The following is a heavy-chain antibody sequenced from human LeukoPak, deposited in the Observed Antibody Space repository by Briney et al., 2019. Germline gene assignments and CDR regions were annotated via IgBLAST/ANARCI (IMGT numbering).Heavy chain of an antibody. Sequence: GGSLRLSCAASGFTVSSNYMSWVRQAPGKGLEWVSVIYSGGSTYYADSVKGRFTISRDNSKNTLYLQMNSLRAEDTGVYYCARDVEGWFDPWGQGTLVTVSS. V-gene: IGHV3-53*01. CDR1: GFTVSSNY. J-gene: IGHJ5*02. CDR2: IYSGGST. CDR3: ARDVEGWFDP.